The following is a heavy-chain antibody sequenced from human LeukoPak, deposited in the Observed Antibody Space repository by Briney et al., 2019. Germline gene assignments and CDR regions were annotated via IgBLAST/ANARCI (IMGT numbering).Heavy chain of an antibody. V-gene: IGHV2-5*02. CDR1: GFSLSTSGVG. J-gene: IGHJ4*02. CDR3: ARLDGPTGLFDY. D-gene: IGHD1-14*01. Sequence: ESGPTLVKPTQTLTLTCTFSGFSLSTSGVGVGWIRQPPGKALEWLALIYWDDDKRYSPSLKSRLTITKDTSKNQVVLTMTNMDPVDTATYYCARLDGPTGLFDYWGQGTLVTVSS. CDR2: IYWDDDK.